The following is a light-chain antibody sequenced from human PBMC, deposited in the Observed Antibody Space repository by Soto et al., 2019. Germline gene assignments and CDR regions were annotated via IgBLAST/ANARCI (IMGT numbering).Light chain of an antibody. CDR1: SSDVGSYNR. CDR2: EVS. V-gene: IGLV2-18*02. CDR3: SSYTSISTPVV. Sequence: QSALTQSPSVSGSPGQSVTISCTGTSSDVGSYNRVSWYQQPPGTAPKLMIYEVSNRPSGVPDRFSGSKSGNTASLTISGLQAEDEADYYCSSYTSISTPVVFGGGTKVTVL. J-gene: IGLJ2*01.